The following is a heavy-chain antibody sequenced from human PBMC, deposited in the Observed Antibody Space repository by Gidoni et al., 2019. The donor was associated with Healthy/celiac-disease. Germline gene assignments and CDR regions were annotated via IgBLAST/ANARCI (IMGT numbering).Heavy chain of an antibody. D-gene: IGHD3-16*02. CDR1: GGPIRSYY. Sequence: QVQLQESGPGLVKPSETLSLTCTVAGGPIRSYYRRLIRQPPGKGLEWIGYIYYSGSTNYNPSLKSRVTISVDTSKHQFSLKLSSVTAADTAVYYCARDDYVWGSYRGYYYYGMDVWGQGTTVTVSS. V-gene: IGHV4-59*01. CDR2: IYYSGST. CDR3: ARDDYVWGSYRGYYYYGMDV. J-gene: IGHJ6*02.